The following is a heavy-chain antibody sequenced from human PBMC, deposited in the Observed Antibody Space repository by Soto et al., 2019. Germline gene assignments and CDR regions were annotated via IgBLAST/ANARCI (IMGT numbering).Heavy chain of an antibody. CDR3: AKDRRAGGNYGFYSDF. V-gene: IGHV3-23*01. J-gene: IGHJ4*02. D-gene: IGHD1-7*01. CDR2: SSATGAGT. CDR1: GFTFSSYG. Sequence: EVQLLESGGGLVQPGGSLRLSCAASGFTFSSYGMTWVRQAPGKGLELVSFSSATGAGTYYADSVKGRFTISRDNSKNTLYLQMTSLRADDTAVYYCAKDRRAGGNYGFYSDFWGQGALVIVSS.